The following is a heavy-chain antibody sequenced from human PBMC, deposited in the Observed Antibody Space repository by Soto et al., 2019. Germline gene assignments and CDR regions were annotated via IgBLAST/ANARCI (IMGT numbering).Heavy chain of an antibody. D-gene: IGHD6-19*01. CDR1: GFTFSDYY. J-gene: IGHJ3*02. Sequence: GGSLRLSCAASGFTFSDYYMSWIRQAPGKGLEWVSYISSSGSTIYYADSVKGRFTISRDNAKNSLYLQMNSLRAEDTAVYYCARDQVAVAGDAFDIWGQGTMVTVSS. CDR2: ISSSGSTI. CDR3: ARDQVAVAGDAFDI. V-gene: IGHV3-11*01.